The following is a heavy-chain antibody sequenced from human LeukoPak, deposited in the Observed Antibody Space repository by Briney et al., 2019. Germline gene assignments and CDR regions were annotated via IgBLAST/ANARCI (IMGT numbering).Heavy chain of an antibody. CDR3: ARDWPGWSAFDV. CDR2: LTTCGATA. J-gene: IGHJ3*01. D-gene: IGHD2-15*01. CDR1: GFSFNKYK. V-gene: IGHV3-48*01. Sequence: GGSLRLSCAASGFSFNKYKMNWLPHAPGRGRECFSHLTTCGATADYADSVRGRFTISRDNAKNLLYLQMNGLRAEDTAVYYCARDWPGWSAFDVWGHGTMVTVSS.